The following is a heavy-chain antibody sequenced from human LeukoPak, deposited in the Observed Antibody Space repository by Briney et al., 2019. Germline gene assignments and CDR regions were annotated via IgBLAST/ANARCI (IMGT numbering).Heavy chain of an antibody. V-gene: IGHV4-59*01. CDR2: IYYSGST. Sequence: SGTLSLTCTVSGGSISGYYWTWIRQPPGKGLEYIGYIYYSGSTNHNPSLKSRVTISVDTSKNQFSLKLSSVTAADTAVYYCARGRYTFDYWGQGTLVTVSS. D-gene: IGHD1-1*01. CDR3: ARGRYTFDY. CDR1: GGSISGYY. J-gene: IGHJ4*02.